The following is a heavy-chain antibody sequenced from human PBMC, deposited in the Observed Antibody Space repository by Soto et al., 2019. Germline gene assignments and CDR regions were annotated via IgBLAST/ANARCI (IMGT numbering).Heavy chain of an antibody. Sequence: SVKVSCKASGGTFSSYAISWVRQAPGQGLEWMGGIIPIFGTANYAQKFQGRVTITADESTSTAYMELSSLRSEDTAVYYCANGYYGSGSSYKISYYYGMDVWGQGTTVTVSS. D-gene: IGHD3-10*01. CDR3: ANGYYGSGSSYKISYYYGMDV. CDR2: IIPIFGTA. CDR1: GGTFSSYA. J-gene: IGHJ6*02. V-gene: IGHV1-69*13.